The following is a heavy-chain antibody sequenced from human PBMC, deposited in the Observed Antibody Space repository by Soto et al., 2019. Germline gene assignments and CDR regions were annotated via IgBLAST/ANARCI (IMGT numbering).Heavy chain of an antibody. V-gene: IGHV4-4*07. CDR1: GGYISNYD. CDR3: AKFAAHSMYDISSVPDY. Sequence: SENQSLTYTVSGGYISNYDWSWIRQHAGKGLEWIGRIYTSGSTDYNPSLKSRVTISIDTSQNQFSLKLTSMTAADTAVYYCAKFAAHSMYDISSVPDYWGQGTLVTVSS. J-gene: IGHJ4*02. CDR2: IYTSGST. D-gene: IGHD6-6*01.